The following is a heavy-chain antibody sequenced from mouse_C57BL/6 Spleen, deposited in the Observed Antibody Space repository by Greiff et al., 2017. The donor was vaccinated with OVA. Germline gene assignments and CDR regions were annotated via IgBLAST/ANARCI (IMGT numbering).Heavy chain of an antibody. D-gene: IGHD2-2*01. Sequence: EVKVEESGGGLVQPKGSLKLSCAASGFTFNTYAMHWVRQAPGKGLEWVARIRSKSSNYATYYADSVKDRFTISRDDSQSMLYLQMNNLKTEDTAMYYCVRVESYAYDENYAMDYWGQGTSVTVSS. J-gene: IGHJ4*01. CDR3: VRVESYAYDENYAMDY. V-gene: IGHV10-3*01. CDR2: IRSKSSNYAT. CDR1: GFTFNTYA.